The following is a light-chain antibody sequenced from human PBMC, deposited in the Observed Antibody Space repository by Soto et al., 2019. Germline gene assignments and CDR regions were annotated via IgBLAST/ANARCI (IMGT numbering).Light chain of an antibody. CDR1: QNVSSY. V-gene: IGKV3-11*01. CDR2: DAS. J-gene: IGKJ1*01. Sequence: EIVLTQSPATLSLSPGERATLSYRASQNVSSYLAGYQQKPGQAPRLLIYDASNRATGIPARFSGSGSGTDFTLTISSLEPEDFAVYYCQQRGNWPWTFGQGTKVEIK. CDR3: QQRGNWPWT.